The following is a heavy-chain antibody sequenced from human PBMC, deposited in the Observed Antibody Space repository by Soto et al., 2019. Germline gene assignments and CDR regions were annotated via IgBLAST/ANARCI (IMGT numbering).Heavy chain of an antibody. D-gene: IGHD3-22*01. CDR1: GGTFSSYA. CDR2: IIPIFGTA. Sequence: SVKVSCKASGGTFSSYAISWVRQAPGQGLEWMGGIIPIFGTANYAQKFQGRVTITADKSTSTAYMELSSLRSEDTAVYYCARDLEGGRTLYYYDSSGPAGYAFDIWGQGTMVTVSS. V-gene: IGHV1-69*06. J-gene: IGHJ3*02. CDR3: ARDLEGGRTLYYYDSSGPAGYAFDI.